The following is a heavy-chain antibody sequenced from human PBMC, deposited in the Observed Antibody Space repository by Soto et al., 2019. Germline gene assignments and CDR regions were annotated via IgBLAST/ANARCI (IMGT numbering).Heavy chain of an antibody. Sequence: GGSLRLSCAASGFTFSSYAMSWVRQAPGKGLEWVSAISGSGGSTYYADSVKGRFTISRDNSKNTLYLQMNSLRAEDTAVYYCAKDSQQQLGYYYYGMDVWGQGTTVTVSS. V-gene: IGHV3-23*01. J-gene: IGHJ6*02. D-gene: IGHD6-13*01. CDR1: GFTFSSYA. CDR2: ISGSGGST. CDR3: AKDSQQQLGYYYYGMDV.